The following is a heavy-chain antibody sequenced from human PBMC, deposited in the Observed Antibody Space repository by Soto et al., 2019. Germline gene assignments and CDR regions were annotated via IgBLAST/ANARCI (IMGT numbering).Heavy chain of an antibody. CDR3: VRDGTKTLRDWFDP. J-gene: IGHJ5*02. CDR2: IYATGTT. V-gene: IGHV4-4*07. D-gene: IGHD1-1*01. CDR1: GASISGFY. Sequence: NPSETLSLTTTVSGASISGFYWSWIRKSAGKGLEWIGRIYATGTTNYNPSLKSRVMMSVDTSKKQFSLKLRSVTAADTAVYYCVRDGTKTLRDWFDPWGQGISVTVSS.